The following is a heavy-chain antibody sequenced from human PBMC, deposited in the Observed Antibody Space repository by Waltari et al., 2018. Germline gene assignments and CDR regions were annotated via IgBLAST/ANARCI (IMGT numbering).Heavy chain of an antibody. V-gene: IGHV4-59*01. D-gene: IGHD2-21*02. Sequence: HVQLQESGPSLLKPSDTLSLICTVSGGYIRGFYLSWVRQPPGKGLDWIGYIYYPGSTNFTPSLKSRFSMSVDKSKNQFYMKLSSVTAADMDFYYCARGGGGDWEWFDPWGQGTLVTVSS. J-gene: IGHJ5*02. CDR3: ARGGGGDWEWFDP. CDR2: IYYPGST. CDR1: GGYIRGFY.